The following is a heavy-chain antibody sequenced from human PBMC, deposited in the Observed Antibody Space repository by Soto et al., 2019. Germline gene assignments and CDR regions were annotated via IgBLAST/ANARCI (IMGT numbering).Heavy chain of an antibody. CDR3: ARDSPLGDPEDYYYGMDV. CDR2: IIPILGIA. D-gene: IGHD4-17*01. CDR1: GGTFSSYT. J-gene: IGHJ6*02. V-gene: IGHV1-69*08. Sequence: QVQLVQSGAEVKKPGSSVKVSCKASGGTFSSYTISWVRQAPGQGLEWMGRIIPILGIANYAQKFQGRVTITADKSTSTAYMELSSLRSEDTAVYYCARDSPLGDPEDYYYGMDVWGQGTTVTVSS.